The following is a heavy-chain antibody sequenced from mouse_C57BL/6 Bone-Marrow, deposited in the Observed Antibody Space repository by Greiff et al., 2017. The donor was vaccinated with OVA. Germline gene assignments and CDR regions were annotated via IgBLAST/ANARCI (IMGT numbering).Heavy chain of an antibody. CDR3: ASGGYSNPGY. J-gene: IGHJ2*01. CDR2: ISGGGGNT. V-gene: IGHV5-9*01. CDR1: GFTFSSYT. Sequence: EVMLVESGGGLVKPGGSLKLSCAASGFTFSSYTMSWVRQTPEKRLEWVATISGGGGNTYYPDSVKGRFTISRDNAKNTLYLQMSSLRSEDTALYYCASGGYSNPGYWGQGTTLTVSS. D-gene: IGHD2-5*01.